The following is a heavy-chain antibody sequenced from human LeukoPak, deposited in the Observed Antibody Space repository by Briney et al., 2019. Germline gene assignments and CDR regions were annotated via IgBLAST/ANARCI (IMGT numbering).Heavy chain of an antibody. CDR2: IKQDGSEK. J-gene: IGHJ4*02. CDR1: GFTFSTYW. D-gene: IGHD3-3*01. V-gene: IGHV3-7*01. CDR3: ARERQNKDFWSGGDY. Sequence: GGSLGLSCAASGFTFSTYWMSWVRQAPGKGLEWVANIKQDGSEKYYVDSVKGRFTISGDNAKNSLYLQMNTLRPEDTAVYYCARERQNKDFWSGGDYWGQGTLVTVSS.